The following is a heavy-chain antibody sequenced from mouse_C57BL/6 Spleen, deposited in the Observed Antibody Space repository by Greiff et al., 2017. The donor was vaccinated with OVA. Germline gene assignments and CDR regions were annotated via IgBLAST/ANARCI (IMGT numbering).Heavy chain of an antibody. CDR3: ARALANWDDTFAY. Sequence: QVQLKESGPGLVQPSQSLSITCTASGFSLTSYGVHWVRQSPGKGLEWLGVIWSGGSTDYNAAFISRLSISKDNSKSQVFFKMNSLQADDTAIYYCARALANWDDTFAYWGQGTLVTVSA. CDR1: GFSLTSYG. CDR2: IWSGGST. J-gene: IGHJ3*01. V-gene: IGHV2-2*01. D-gene: IGHD4-1*01.